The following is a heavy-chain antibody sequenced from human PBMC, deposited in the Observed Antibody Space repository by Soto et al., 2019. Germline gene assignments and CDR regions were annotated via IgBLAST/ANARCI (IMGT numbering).Heavy chain of an antibody. V-gene: IGHV1-8*01. D-gene: IGHD6-25*01. CDR2: LNPTSGNT. J-gene: IGHJ4*02. CDR3: ARGRDSSGWTGDVGY. CDR1: GYTFVSFD. Sequence: QVQLVQSGAEVKKPGASVKVSCKASGYTFVSFDIKWVRQATGQGLEWVGWLNPTSGNTGYAQKFQGRVTLTMNTSISTAYLELTSLRSEDTAVYFCARGRDSSGWTGDVGYWGQGTLVTVSS.